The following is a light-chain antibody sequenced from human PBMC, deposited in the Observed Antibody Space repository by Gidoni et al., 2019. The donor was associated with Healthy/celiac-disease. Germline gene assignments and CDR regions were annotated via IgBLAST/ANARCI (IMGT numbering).Light chain of an antibody. V-gene: IGKV3-20*01. Sequence: EIVLTQSPGTLSLSPGERATLSCRASQSVRSSYLAWYQQKPGQAPRLLIYGASSRATGIPDRFSGSGSGTDFTHTISRLEPEDFAVYYCQQYGSSPPKTFGQGTRLEIK. CDR3: QQYGSSPPKT. CDR2: GAS. CDR1: QSVRSSY. J-gene: IGKJ5*01.